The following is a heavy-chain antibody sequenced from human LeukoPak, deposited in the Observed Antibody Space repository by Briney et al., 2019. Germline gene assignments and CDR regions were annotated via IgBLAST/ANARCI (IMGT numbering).Heavy chain of an antibody. J-gene: IGHJ4*02. V-gene: IGHV1-18*01. Sequence: ASVKVSCTASGYSFTSYGISWVRQAPGQGLEWMGWISAYNGNTKYEQKFQGRVTMTTDTSTSTAYMELRSLRSDDTAVYYCARSPDFWSGLEGYWGQGTLVTVSS. CDR1: GYSFTSYG. CDR2: ISAYNGNT. D-gene: IGHD3-3*01. CDR3: ARSPDFWSGLEGY.